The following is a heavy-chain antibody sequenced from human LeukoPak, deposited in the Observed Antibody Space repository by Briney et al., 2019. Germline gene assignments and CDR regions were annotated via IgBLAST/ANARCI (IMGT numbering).Heavy chain of an antibody. CDR3: AKELYHDSSGYLKRGYFQH. D-gene: IGHD3-22*01. CDR2: ISGSGGST. Sequence: PGGSLRLSCAASGFTFSSYAMSWVRQAPGKGLEWVSAISGSGGSTYYADSVKGRFTISRDNSKNTLYLQMNSLRAEDTAVYYCAKELYHDSSGYLKRGYFQHWGQGTLVTVSS. J-gene: IGHJ1*01. CDR1: GFTFSSYA. V-gene: IGHV3-23*01.